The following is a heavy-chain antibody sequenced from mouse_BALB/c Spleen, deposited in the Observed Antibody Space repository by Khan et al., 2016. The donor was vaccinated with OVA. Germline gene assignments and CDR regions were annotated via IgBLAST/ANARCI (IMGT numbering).Heavy chain of an antibody. CDR2: IWAGEST. CDR1: GFSLTSHG. CDR3: ARNREPDYFDY. J-gene: IGHJ2*01. V-gene: IGHV2-9*02. Sequence: QVQLKESGPGLVAPSQSLSITCTVSGFSLTSHGVHWVRQPPGKGLEWLGVIWAGESTNYNSALMSRLSISKDSSKSQVFLKMNSLQTDDTAMYYCARNREPDYFDYWGQGTTLTVSS.